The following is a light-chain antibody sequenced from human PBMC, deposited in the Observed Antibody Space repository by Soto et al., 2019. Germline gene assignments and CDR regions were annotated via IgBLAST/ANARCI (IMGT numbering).Light chain of an antibody. CDR2: EVS. CDR1: SSDIGSNNY. J-gene: IGLJ3*02. Sequence: QSALTQPASVSGSPGQSITISCTGTSSDIGSNNYVSWFQQRPGKAPTLIIYEVSNRPSGVSTHFSGSKSGNTASLTISGLLPEDDAEYYCSSYTTTTRLCGGGTKLTVL. CDR3: SSYTTTTRL. V-gene: IGLV2-14*01.